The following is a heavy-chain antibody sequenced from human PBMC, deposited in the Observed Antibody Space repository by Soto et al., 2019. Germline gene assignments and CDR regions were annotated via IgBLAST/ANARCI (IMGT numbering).Heavy chain of an antibody. Sequence: DVQLEESGGALVQPGRSLRLSCAASGFTFDDYAMHWVRQVLGKGLEWVSSISWNSGNIGYADSVKGRFTTSRDNAKNSLYLQMNSLRPEDTALYYCVRSKGGYSYGTPFDYWGQGTVVTVSS. CDR1: GFTFDDYA. CDR3: VRSKGGYSYGTPFDY. D-gene: IGHD5-18*01. J-gene: IGHJ4*02. CDR2: ISWNSGNI. V-gene: IGHV3-9*01.